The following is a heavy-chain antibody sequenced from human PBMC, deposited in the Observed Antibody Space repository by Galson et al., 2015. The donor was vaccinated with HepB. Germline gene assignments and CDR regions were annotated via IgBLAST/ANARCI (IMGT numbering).Heavy chain of an antibody. V-gene: IGHV3-23*01. CDR2: VSNGGDRT. J-gene: IGHJ4*02. Sequence: PGKGLEWVSAVSNGGDRTYYAASVKGRFTISRDNAKNTVYLQMHSLRAEDTAVYYCAKDLQRSSGWFSVEYWGQGALVTVSS. D-gene: IGHD6-19*01. CDR3: AKDLQRSSGWFSVEY.